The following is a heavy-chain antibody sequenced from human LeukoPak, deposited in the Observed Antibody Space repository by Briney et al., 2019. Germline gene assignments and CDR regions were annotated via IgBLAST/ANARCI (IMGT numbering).Heavy chain of an antibody. Sequence: SETLSLTCTVPGDSVSSNTYYWSWLRQPPGKGLECIGYISYSGSTNYNLSLNSRVTISVDTSKNQFSLKLSSVTAADTAVYFCARAVVVIGAPRFDPWGQGTLVTVSS. CDR1: GDSVSSNTYY. D-gene: IGHD2-15*01. CDR3: ARAVVVIGAPRFDP. CDR2: ISYSGST. V-gene: IGHV4-61*01. J-gene: IGHJ5*02.